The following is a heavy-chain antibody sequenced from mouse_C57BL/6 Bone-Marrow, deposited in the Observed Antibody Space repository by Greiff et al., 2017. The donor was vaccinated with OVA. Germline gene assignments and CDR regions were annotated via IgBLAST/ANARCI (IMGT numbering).Heavy chain of an antibody. D-gene: IGHD1-1*01. CDR3: ARSYYYGSRKYAMDY. Sequence: VQLVESGPELVKPGASVKISCKASGYAFSSSWMNWVKQRPGKGLEWIGRIYPGDGDTNYNGKFKGKATLTADKSSSTAYMQLSSLTSEDSAVYFCARSYYYGSRKYAMDYWGQGTSVTVSS. V-gene: IGHV1-82*01. J-gene: IGHJ4*01. CDR1: GYAFSSSW. CDR2: IYPGDGDT.